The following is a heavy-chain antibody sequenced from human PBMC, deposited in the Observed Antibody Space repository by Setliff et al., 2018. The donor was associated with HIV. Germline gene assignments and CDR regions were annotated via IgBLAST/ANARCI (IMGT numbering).Heavy chain of an antibody. D-gene: IGHD1-26*01. CDR2: VNTAATIT. CDR3: VREFVAGGRSHAAFDI. Sequence: GGSLRLSCAASGFTFSNYWMHWVRHTPGKGLLWVSRVNTAATITDYADSVKGRFTISRDNAKNTLYLQMNSLRVEDTAVYYCVREFVAGGRSHAAFDIWGQGTMVTVSS. CDR1: GFTFSNYW. V-gene: IGHV3-74*01. J-gene: IGHJ3*02.